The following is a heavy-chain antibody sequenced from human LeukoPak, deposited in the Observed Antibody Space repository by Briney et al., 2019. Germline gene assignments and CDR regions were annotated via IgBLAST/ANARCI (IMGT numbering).Heavy chain of an antibody. Sequence: GGSLRLSCAAPGFTFSSYSMNWVRQAPGKGLEWVSSISSSSSYIYYADSVKGRFTISRDNAKNSLYLQMNSLRAEDTAVYYCARESRGYDILTGKYHRGYYSYYMDVWGKGTTVTVSS. J-gene: IGHJ6*03. V-gene: IGHV3-21*01. CDR1: GFTFSSYS. CDR2: ISSSSSYI. CDR3: ARESRGYDILTGKYHRGYYSYYMDV. D-gene: IGHD3-9*01.